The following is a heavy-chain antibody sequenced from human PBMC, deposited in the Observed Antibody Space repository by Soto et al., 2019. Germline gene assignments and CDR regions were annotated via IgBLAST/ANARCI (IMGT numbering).Heavy chain of an antibody. J-gene: IGHJ3*02. D-gene: IGHD4-17*01. CDR2: ISGSSSYI. V-gene: IGHV3-21*01. CDR3: ARSDYGDYVRGAFDI. CDR1: GFTFSSHN. Sequence: EVQLVESGGGLVKPGGSLRLSCAASGFTFSSHNMNWVRQAPGKGLEWVSCISGSSSYIFYADSVKGRFTISRDNAKNSLYLQMNSLRVEDTAVYYCARSDYGDYVRGAFDIWAKGQWSPSLQ.